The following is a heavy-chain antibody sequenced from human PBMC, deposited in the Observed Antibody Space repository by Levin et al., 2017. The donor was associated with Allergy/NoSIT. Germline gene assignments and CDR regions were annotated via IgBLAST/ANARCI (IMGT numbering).Heavy chain of an antibody. CDR1: GFIVSTNY. CDR3: AKHHGLMYATPFEY. V-gene: IGHV3-53*01. CDR2: IYSGGNT. Sequence: AGGSLRLSCAVSGFIVSTNYMSWVRQAPGKGLEWVSVIYSGGNTYHADSVKGRFSVSRDNSKNTLYLQMNSLRAEDTAVYFCAKHHGLMYATPFEYWGQGALVTVSS. J-gene: IGHJ4*02. D-gene: IGHD2-8*01.